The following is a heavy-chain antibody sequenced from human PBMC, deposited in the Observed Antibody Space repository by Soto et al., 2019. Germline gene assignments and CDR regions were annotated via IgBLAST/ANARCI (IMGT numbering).Heavy chain of an antibody. CDR1: GYSFTSYW. CDR2: IYPGDSDT. D-gene: IGHD6-13*01. J-gene: IGHJ6*02. CDR3: ARHHGSPGSYFGMDV. V-gene: IGHV5-51*01. Sequence: GESLKISCKGSGYSFTSYWINWVRQMPGKGLEWMGIIYPGDSDTRYSPSFQGQVTISADKSISTAYLQWRSLKASDTAMYYCARHHGSPGSYFGMDVWCQGTTVTVSS.